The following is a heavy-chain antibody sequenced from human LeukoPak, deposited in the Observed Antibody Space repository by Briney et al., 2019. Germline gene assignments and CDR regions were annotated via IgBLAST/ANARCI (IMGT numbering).Heavy chain of an antibody. CDR1: GFTFSIYA. CDR3: ARDASFIDYGDYVHIDY. V-gene: IGHV3-30-3*01. J-gene: IGHJ4*02. D-gene: IGHD4-17*01. Sequence: PGGSLRLSCAASGFTFSIYAMHWVRQAPGKGLEWVAVISYDGSNKYYADSVKGRFTISRDNSKNTLYLQMNSLRAEDTAVYYCARDASFIDYGDYVHIDYWGQGTLVTVSS. CDR2: ISYDGSNK.